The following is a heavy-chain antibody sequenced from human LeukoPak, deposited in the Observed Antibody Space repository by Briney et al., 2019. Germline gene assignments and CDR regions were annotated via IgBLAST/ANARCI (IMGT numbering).Heavy chain of an antibody. Sequence: GASVKVSCKASGYTFTNYYIHWVRQAPGHGLEWMGISNPSGDSTNYAQKFQGRVTMTRGTSTSTVYMDLSSLRSEDTAVYYCARWTTTFLDYWGQGTLVTVSS. CDR3: ARWTTTFLDY. V-gene: IGHV1-46*01. CDR1: GYTFTNYY. D-gene: IGHD1-1*01. CDR2: SNPSGDST. J-gene: IGHJ4*02.